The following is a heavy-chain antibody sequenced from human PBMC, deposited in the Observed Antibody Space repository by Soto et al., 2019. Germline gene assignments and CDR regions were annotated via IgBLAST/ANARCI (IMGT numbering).Heavy chain of an antibody. CDR2: IYSSGST. V-gene: IGHV4-59*01. Sequence: SXTLSLTCTVSGGSINNYIWNWIRQPPGKGLEWIGHIYSSGSTKYNPSLESRVTISVDTSKNQFSLKLISMASADTAVYYCARDAPPEDYWGQGTLVTVSS. CDR1: GGSINNYI. J-gene: IGHJ4*02. CDR3: ARDAPPEDY.